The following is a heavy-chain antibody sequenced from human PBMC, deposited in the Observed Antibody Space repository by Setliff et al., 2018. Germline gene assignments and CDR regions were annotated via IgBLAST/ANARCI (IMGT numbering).Heavy chain of an antibody. CDR1: GGIIYDHW. Sequence: PSETLSLTCSVSGGIIYDHWWTWIRQPPGAGLKWIGRVYSDGSTDFNSSFTSRVTISVDKANNQFFLKLTSLTAADTALYFCARERQGGFLEWAPFDSWGQGVLVTVSS. CDR3: ARERQGGFLEWAPFDS. D-gene: IGHD3-3*01. J-gene: IGHJ4*02. CDR2: VYSDGST. V-gene: IGHV4-4*07.